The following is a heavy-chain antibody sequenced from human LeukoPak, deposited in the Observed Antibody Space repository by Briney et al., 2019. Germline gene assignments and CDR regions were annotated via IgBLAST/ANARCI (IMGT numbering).Heavy chain of an antibody. Sequence: TGGSLTLSCAASGLTFSSNAMSWVRHAPGKGLEWVSGISGSGGSTYYADSVKGRFTIPRDNSKNTLYLQMNSLRAEDTAVYYCAKRSNGWYWNYWGQGTLVTVSS. J-gene: IGHJ4*02. CDR2: ISGSGGST. V-gene: IGHV3-23*01. D-gene: IGHD6-19*01. CDR1: GLTFSSNA. CDR3: AKRSNGWYWNY.